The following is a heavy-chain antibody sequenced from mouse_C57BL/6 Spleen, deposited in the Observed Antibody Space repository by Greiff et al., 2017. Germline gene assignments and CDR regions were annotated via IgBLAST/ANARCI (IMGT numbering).Heavy chain of an antibody. Sequence: EVQLQESGAELVRPGSSVKMSCKTSGYTFTSYGINWVKQRPGQGLEWIGYIYSGNGYTEYNEKFKGKATLTADTSSSTAYMQLSSLTSEDSAIYFCARWIRGYCGSSYNFDYWGQGTTLTVSS. CDR1: GYTFTSYG. D-gene: IGHD1-1*01. CDR2: IYSGNGYT. CDR3: ARWIRGYCGSSYNFDY. J-gene: IGHJ2*01. V-gene: IGHV1-58*01.